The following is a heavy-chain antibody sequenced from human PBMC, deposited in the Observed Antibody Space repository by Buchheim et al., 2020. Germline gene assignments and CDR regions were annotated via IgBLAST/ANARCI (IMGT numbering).Heavy chain of an antibody. CDR3: ASADRIYDYSDNSYYFGMDV. D-gene: IGHD4/OR15-4a*01. CDR2: IIPIFGTA. V-gene: IGHV1-69*01. CDR1: GDTFSVFG. J-gene: IGHJ6*02. Sequence: QVQLVQSGAEVRRPGSSVRVSCKSSGDTFSVFGISWVRQAPGQGLEWMGGIIPIFGTANYAQKFQDRVTINPDESTRKAYMELSSLRSEDTAMYFCASADRIYDYSDNSYYFGMDVWGQGTT.